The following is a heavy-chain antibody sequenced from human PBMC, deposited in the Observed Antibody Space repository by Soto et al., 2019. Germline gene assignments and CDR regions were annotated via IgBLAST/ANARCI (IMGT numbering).Heavy chain of an antibody. J-gene: IGHJ5*01. V-gene: IGHV1-69*13. CDR1: GGTSNMYS. CDR3: KLGMDFANSWSWFDS. D-gene: IGHD1-26*01. Sequence: GASVKVSCKASGGTSNMYSISWVRKAPGQRLEWMGGIIPIYALTNYAQKFQGRVTITADASTRTAYMELSSLRSGDTAVYYCKLGMDFANSWSWFDSWGQGTLVTVSS. CDR2: IIPIYALT.